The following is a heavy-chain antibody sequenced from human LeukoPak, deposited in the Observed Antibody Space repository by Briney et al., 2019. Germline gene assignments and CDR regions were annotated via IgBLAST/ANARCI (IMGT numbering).Heavy chain of an antibody. CDR1: GFTFSSYW. CDR2: ISYDGSNK. J-gene: IGHJ4*02. D-gene: IGHD6-13*01. Sequence: GGSLRLSCAASGFTFSSYWMSWVRQAPGKGLEWVAVISYDGSNKYYADSVKGRFTISRDNSKNTLYLQMNSLRAEDTAVYYCAKEYRGSSSWYGVWDYWGQGTLVTVSS. CDR3: AKEYRGSSSWYGVWDY. V-gene: IGHV3-30*18.